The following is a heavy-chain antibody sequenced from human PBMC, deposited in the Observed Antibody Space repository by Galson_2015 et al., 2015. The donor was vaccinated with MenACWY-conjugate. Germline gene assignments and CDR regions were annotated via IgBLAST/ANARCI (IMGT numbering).Heavy chain of an antibody. CDR3: ARQNGGSSAFLTGWYFQH. D-gene: IGHD4-23*01. CDR1: GGSVSSGNYY. J-gene: IGHJ1*01. V-gene: IGHV4-61*01. Sequence: SETLSLTCSVSGGSVSSGNYYWTWIRQPPGKGLEWIGYTHYSGSSSYNPSLKSRVTISVDTSKNQFSLKLSSVTAADTAVYYCARQNGGSSAFLTGWYFQHWGQGTLVTVSS. CDR2: THYSGSS.